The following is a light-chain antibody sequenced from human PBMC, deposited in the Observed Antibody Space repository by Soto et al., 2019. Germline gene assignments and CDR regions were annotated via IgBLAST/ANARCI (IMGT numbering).Light chain of an antibody. V-gene: IGKV1-39*01. J-gene: IGKJ5*01. Sequence: DIQRTQSPSSLSASVGDRVTITCRASQSIGKHLNWYRQKPGKAPKFLIYAASSLQSGVPSRFSGSGSGTDFTLTVNSLQPEDFAIYYCQQSYSSPITFGQGTRLEI. CDR3: QQSYSSPIT. CDR1: QSIGKH. CDR2: AAS.